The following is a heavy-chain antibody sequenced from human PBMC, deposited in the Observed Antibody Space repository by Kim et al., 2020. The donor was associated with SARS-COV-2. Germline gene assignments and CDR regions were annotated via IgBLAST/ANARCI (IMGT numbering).Heavy chain of an antibody. D-gene: IGHD4-4*01. J-gene: IGHJ4*02. CDR3: TRDPDYSKGASFDY. Sequence: ADSVKGRFTFSTEKSKNMMYLQRNSLRAEDTAVYYCTRDPDYSKGASFDYWGQGTLVTVSS. V-gene: IGHV3-74*01.